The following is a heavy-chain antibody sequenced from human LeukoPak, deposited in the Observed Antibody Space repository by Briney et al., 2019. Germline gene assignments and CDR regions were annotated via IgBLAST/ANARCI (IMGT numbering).Heavy chain of an antibody. CDR2: ISSIGTTI. CDR1: GFTFSIYE. Sequence: GGSLTLSCPASGFTFSIYEMNWVRQAPGKGLEGVSFISSIGTTIYYADSVKRRFTISRDNAKNPLYLQMNSLRAEDTAVYYCARGERGDYWGQGTLVTVSS. J-gene: IGHJ4*02. V-gene: IGHV3-48*03. D-gene: IGHD1-26*01. CDR3: ARGERGDY.